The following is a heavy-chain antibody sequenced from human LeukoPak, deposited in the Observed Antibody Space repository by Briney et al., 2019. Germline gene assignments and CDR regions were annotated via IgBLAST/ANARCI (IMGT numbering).Heavy chain of an antibody. CDR1: GGSISSSSYY. CDR2: IYYSGST. V-gene: IGHV4-39*01. D-gene: IGHD3-3*01. J-gene: IGHJ4*02. CDR3: ARGVPMYYDFWSGYSAFDY. Sequence: SETLSLTCTVSGGSISSSSYYWGWIRQPPGKGLEWIGSIYYSGSTYYNPSLKSRVTISVDTSKNQFSLKLSSVTAADTAVYYCARGVPMYYDFWSGYSAFDYWGQGTLVTVSS.